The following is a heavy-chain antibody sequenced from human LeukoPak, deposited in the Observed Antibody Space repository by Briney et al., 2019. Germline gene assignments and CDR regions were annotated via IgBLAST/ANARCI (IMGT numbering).Heavy chain of an antibody. CDR1: GFTFSSYA. CDR2: ISGSGGST. D-gene: IGHD3-3*01. Sequence: PGGSLRLSCAASGFTFSSYAMSWVRQAPGKGLGWVSAISGSGGSTYYADSVKGRLTISRDNSKNTLYLQMNSLRAEDTAVYYCARSSYYDFWSGYTVGAFDIWGQGTMVTVSS. V-gene: IGHV3-23*01. J-gene: IGHJ3*02. CDR3: ARSSYYDFWSGYTVGAFDI.